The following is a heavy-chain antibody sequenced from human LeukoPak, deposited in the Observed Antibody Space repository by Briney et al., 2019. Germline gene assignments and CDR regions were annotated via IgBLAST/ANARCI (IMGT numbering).Heavy chain of an antibody. Sequence: QPGGSLRLSCAASGFTFSTYTMYWVRHPPGKSLEWVSIIGNNGGGIHYADSVRGRFTISRDNSKNALYLQMNSLRVEDTAVYYCAIDPNWGTHSWGQGVLVTVSS. CDR3: AIDPNWGTHS. D-gene: IGHD7-27*01. CDR2: IGNNGGGI. V-gene: IGHV3-23*01. CDR1: GFTFSTYT. J-gene: IGHJ4*02.